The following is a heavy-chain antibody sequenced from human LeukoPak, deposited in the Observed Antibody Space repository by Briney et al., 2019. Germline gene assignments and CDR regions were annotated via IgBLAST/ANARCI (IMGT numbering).Heavy chain of an antibody. Sequence: GGSLRLSCAASGFTFSSYAMHWVRQAPGKGLEWVAVISYDGSNKYYADSVKGRFTISRDNSKNTLYLQMNSLRAEDTAVYYCARVYYDSSGYYDAFDIWGQGTMVTVSS. V-gene: IGHV3-30*04. CDR3: ARVYYDSSGYYDAFDI. D-gene: IGHD3-22*01. J-gene: IGHJ3*02. CDR1: GFTFSSYA. CDR2: ISYDGSNK.